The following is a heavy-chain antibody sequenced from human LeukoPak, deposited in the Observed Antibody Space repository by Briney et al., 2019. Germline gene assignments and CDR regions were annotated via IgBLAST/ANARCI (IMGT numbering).Heavy chain of an antibody. V-gene: IGHV1-8*01. Sequence: ASVKVSCKASGYTFTSYDINWVRQAAGQGLEWMGWMNPNSGNTGYAQKFQGRVTMTRNTSISTAYMELSSLRSDDTAVYYCARGGYSFDMITFGGVIVRDDYWGQGTLVTVSS. D-gene: IGHD3-16*02. CDR2: MNPNSGNT. J-gene: IGHJ4*02. CDR3: ARGGYSFDMITFGGVIVRDDY. CDR1: GYTFTSYD.